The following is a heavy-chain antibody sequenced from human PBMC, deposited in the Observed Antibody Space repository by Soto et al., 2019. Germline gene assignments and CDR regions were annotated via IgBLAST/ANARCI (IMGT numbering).Heavy chain of an antibody. CDR1: GFTFSSYG. Sequence: GGSLRLSCAASGFTFSSYGMHWVRQAPGKGLEWVAVIWYDGSNKYYADSVKGRFTISRDNSKNTLYLQMNSLRAEDTAVYYCARIAGSIWFGELLPPDYWGQGTLVTVSS. CDR2: IWYDGSNK. J-gene: IGHJ4*02. CDR3: ARIAGSIWFGELLPPDY. D-gene: IGHD3-10*01. V-gene: IGHV3-33*01.